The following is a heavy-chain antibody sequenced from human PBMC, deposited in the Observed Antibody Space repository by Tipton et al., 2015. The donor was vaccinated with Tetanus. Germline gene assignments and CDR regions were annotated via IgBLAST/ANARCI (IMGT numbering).Heavy chain of an antibody. J-gene: IGHJ6*02. Sequence: LRLSCAVDGGSFRGYYWTWIRQSPGKGLEWIGQINHSGGTSYISSLKRRVTISLDTSKNQFSLGLRSVTAADAAVYYCARERNVGVSVRDGLDVWGQGTSVTVSS. CDR2: INHSGGT. V-gene: IGHV4-34*01. CDR3: ARERNVGVSVRDGLDV. D-gene: IGHD2-15*01. CDR1: GGSFRGYY.